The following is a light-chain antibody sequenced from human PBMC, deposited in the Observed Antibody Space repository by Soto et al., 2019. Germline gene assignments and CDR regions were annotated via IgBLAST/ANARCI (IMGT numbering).Light chain of an antibody. J-gene: IGLJ1*01. CDR3: SSYTSSSTLDV. CDR1: SSDVGGYNY. CDR2: DVS. V-gene: IGLV2-14*01. Sequence: QSALTQPASVSGSPGQSITISCTGTSSDVGGYNYVSWYQQHPGKAPKLMIYDVSNRPSGVSNRFSGSKSSNTASLTISGLQAEDEADYYCSSYTSSSTLDVVGTGTKLTVL.